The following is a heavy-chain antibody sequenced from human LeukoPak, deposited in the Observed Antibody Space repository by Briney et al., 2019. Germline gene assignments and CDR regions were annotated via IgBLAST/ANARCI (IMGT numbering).Heavy chain of an antibody. V-gene: IGHV1-69*13. J-gene: IGHJ4*02. CDR2: IIPIFGTA. CDR1: GYTFTSYA. Sequence: SVKVSCKASGYTFTSYAMNWVRQAPGQGLEWMGGIIPIFGTANYAQKFQGRVTITADESTSTAYMELSSLRSEDTAVYYCASGNYYGSGSFDYWGQGTLVTVSS. CDR3: ASGNYYGSGSFDY. D-gene: IGHD3-10*01.